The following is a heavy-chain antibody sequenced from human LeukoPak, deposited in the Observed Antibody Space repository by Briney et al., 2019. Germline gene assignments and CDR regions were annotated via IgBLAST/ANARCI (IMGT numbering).Heavy chain of an antibody. Sequence: SETLSLTCTVSGGSISSYLWSWIRQPPGKGLEWNGYIYYSGSTNYNPSLKSRVTILVDTSKNQFSLKVSSVTAADTAVYYCARGQYSGSCFDNWGQGSLVTVSS. V-gene: IGHV4-59*01. CDR3: ARGQYSGSCFDN. D-gene: IGHD1-26*01. J-gene: IGHJ4*02. CDR2: IYYSGST. CDR1: GGSISSYL.